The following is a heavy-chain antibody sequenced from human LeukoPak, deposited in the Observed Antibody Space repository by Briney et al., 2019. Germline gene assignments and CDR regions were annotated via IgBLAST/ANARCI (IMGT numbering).Heavy chain of an antibody. V-gene: IGHV4-31*03. CDR1: GGSISSGGYY. D-gene: IGHD5-12*01. Sequence: SETLSLTCTVSGGSISSGGYYWSWIRQHPGKGLEWLGYIYYSGSTYYNPSLKSRVTILVDTSKNQFSLKLISVTAADTAVYYCARDRSGYDYPYFDYWGQGTLVTVSS. J-gene: IGHJ4*02. CDR2: IYYSGST. CDR3: ARDRSGYDYPYFDY.